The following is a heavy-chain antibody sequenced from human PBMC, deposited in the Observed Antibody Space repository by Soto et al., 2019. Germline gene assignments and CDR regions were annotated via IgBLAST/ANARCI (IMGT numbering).Heavy chain of an antibody. Sequence: GGSLRLSCAASGFTFSSCAMHWVRQAPGKGLEWVSRINSDGSTIIYADSVKGRFTISRDNAKNTLHLQMNSLRVEDTALYFCAYYMNAVASAPFDFWGRGTLVTVSS. V-gene: IGHV3-74*01. J-gene: IGHJ4*02. CDR1: GFTFSSCA. CDR2: INSDGSTI. CDR3: AYYMNAVASAPFDF. D-gene: IGHD6-19*01.